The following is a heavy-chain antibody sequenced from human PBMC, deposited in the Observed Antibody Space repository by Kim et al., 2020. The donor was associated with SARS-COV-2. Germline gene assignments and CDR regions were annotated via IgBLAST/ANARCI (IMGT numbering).Heavy chain of an antibody. CDR3: ARAPPDCTNGVCYISAFDY. D-gene: IGHD2-8*01. J-gene: IGHJ4*02. V-gene: IGHV1-69*04. Sequence: GRVTITADKSTSTAYMELSSLRSEDTAVYYCARAPPDCTNGVCYISAFDYWGQGTLVTVSS.